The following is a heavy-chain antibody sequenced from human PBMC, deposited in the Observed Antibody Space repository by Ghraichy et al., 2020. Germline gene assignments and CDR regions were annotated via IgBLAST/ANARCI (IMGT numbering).Heavy chain of an antibody. CDR1: GFTFSSYA. Sequence: GGSLRLSCAASGFTFSSYAMTWVRQAPGRGLEWVSVISGSGGSTYYADSVKGRFTISRDNSKNTLYLQMNSLRAEDTATYYCAKGDSSGYYSVLGYWGQGTLVTVSS. CDR3: AKGDSSGYYSVLGY. D-gene: IGHD3-22*01. V-gene: IGHV3-23*01. CDR2: ISGSGGST. J-gene: IGHJ4*02.